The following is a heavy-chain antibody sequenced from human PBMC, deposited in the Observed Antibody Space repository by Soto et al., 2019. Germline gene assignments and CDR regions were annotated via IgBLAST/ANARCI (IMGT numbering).Heavy chain of an antibody. Sequence: QVQLQESGPGLVKASETLSLTCTVSGTSMSGHFWSWMRQPPGKGLEWLGYGYYSGSTLYNPSLKSRVTISLDTSKNHYSLRLNSVTSADTAVYYCARGVYLSLVRTGWFDPWGQGTLVTVSS. J-gene: IGHJ5*01. CDR2: GYYSGST. D-gene: IGHD3-10*01. CDR1: GTSMSGHF. CDR3: ARGVYLSLVRTGWFDP. V-gene: IGHV4-59*11.